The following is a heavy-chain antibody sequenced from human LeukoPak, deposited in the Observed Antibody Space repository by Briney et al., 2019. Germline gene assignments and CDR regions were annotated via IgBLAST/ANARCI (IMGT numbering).Heavy chain of an antibody. CDR2: IYSGGST. D-gene: IGHD5-18*01. CDR3: ARSTPVDTARGYYGMDV. CDR1: GFTFSSYG. J-gene: IGHJ6*02. Sequence: GRSLRLSCAASGFTFSSYGMHWVRQAPGKGLEWVSTIYSGGSTYYADSVKGRFTISRHNSKNTLDLQMNSLRAEDTAVYYCARSTPVDTARGYYGMDVWGQGTTVTVSS. V-gene: IGHV3-53*04.